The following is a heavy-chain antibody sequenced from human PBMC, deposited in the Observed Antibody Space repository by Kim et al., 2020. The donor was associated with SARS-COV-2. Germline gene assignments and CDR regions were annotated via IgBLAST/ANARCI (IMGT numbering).Heavy chain of an antibody. CDR1: GFTFSAYA. J-gene: IGHJ1*01. CDR3: AKHFGSSGSEFQH. Sequence: GGSLRLSCAASGFTFSAYAMSWVRQAPGKGLEWVSGISGSDGSTDYADSVKGRFIISRDNSKNTLHLQMNSLRAEDTAVYYCAKHFGSSGSEFQHWGQGT. V-gene: IGHV3-23*01. D-gene: IGHD3-22*01. CDR2: ISGSDGST.